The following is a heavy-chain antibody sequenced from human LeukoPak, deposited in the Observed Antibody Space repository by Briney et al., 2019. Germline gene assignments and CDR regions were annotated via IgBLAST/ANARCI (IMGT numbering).Heavy chain of an antibody. J-gene: IGHJ4*02. CDR2: IYSGGST. V-gene: IGHV3-53*01. Sequence: GGSLRLSCAASGFTVSSNYMSWVRQAPGKGLEWVSVIYSGGSTYYADSVKGRFTISRDNSKNTLYLQMNSLRAEDTAVYYCARVNYDFWSGYYLLDYWGQGTLVTVSS. CDR3: ARVNYDFWSGYYLLDY. D-gene: IGHD3-3*01. CDR1: GFTVSSNY.